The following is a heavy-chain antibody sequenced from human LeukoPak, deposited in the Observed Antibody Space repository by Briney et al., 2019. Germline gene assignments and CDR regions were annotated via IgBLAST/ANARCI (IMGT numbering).Heavy chain of an antibody. CDR3: ARVGQWQYYFDS. D-gene: IGHD6-19*01. CDR1: GGSFSSHF. Sequence: SETLSLSCTVSGGSFSSHFWSWIRQPPGKGLEWIGYMFHSGSTNSNPSLKSRVTISVDKSKNQFSLKLNSVTAADTAVYYCARVGQWQYYFDSWGQGTLVTVSS. J-gene: IGHJ4*02. CDR2: MFHSGST. V-gene: IGHV4-59*11.